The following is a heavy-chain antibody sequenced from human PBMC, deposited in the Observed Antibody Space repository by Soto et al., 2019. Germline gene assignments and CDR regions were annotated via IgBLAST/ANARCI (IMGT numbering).Heavy chain of an antibody. CDR1: GGSISSGNYY. Sequence: PSETLSLTCTVSGGSISSGNYYWSWIRQPPGKGLEWIGFISYSGSTYYNLSLKSRVTISVDKSKNQFSLKLSSVTAADTAVYYCARDQLEGNWFDPWGQGTLVTVSS. V-gene: IGHV4-30-4*01. CDR2: ISYSGST. CDR3: ARDQLEGNWFDP. J-gene: IGHJ5*02. D-gene: IGHD1-1*01.